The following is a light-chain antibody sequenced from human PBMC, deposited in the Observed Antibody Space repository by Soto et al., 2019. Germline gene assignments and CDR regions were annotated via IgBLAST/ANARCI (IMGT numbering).Light chain of an antibody. Sequence: QPVLTQPPSASGTPGQRVTISCSGASSNIGSNYVYWYQQLPGTAPTLLIHKNNQRPSGVPDRFSGSESGTSASLAISGLRSGDEADYYCAAWDDSLSGWVFGGGTKLTVL. CDR2: KNN. CDR1: SSNIGSNY. CDR3: AAWDDSLSGWV. V-gene: IGLV1-47*01. J-gene: IGLJ3*02.